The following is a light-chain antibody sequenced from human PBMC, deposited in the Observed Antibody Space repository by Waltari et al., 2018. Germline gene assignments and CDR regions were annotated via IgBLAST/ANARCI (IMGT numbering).Light chain of an antibody. CDR3: QSYNVAPYS. CDR2: GAS. J-gene: IGKJ2*03. V-gene: IGKV1-27*01. CDR1: HAISTF. Sequence: DIQMTQSPPSLSASVGDRVTITCRASHAISTFLAWYQQKPGRVPELLIYGASTLQSGVPSRFSGGRSGTDFTLTISSLQPVDAGTYYCQSYNVAPYSFGRGTKLEI.